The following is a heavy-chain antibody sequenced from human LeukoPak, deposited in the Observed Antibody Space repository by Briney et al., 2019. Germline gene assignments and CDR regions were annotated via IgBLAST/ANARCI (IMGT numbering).Heavy chain of an antibody. CDR1: GGSIRSYY. CDR3: ARGGFFLDY. V-gene: IGHV4-59*01. J-gene: IGHJ4*02. CDR2: IYYSGST. Sequence: SETLSLTCTVSGGSIRSYYWSWIRQPTGKGLEWIGYIYYSGSTNYNPSLKSRVTISVDTSKNQLSLKLSSVTAADTAVYYCARGGFFLDYWGQGTLVTVSS. D-gene: IGHD3-10*01.